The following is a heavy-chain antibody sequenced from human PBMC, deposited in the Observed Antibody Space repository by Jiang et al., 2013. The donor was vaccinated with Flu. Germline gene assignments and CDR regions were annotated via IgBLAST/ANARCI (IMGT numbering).Heavy chain of an antibody. CDR3: TGYGGNSFWYFNL. CDR2: THHSGTT. CDR1: GGSLNDYY. Sequence: LLKPSETLSLTCAVYGGSLNDYYWTWLRQPPGKGLEWIGETHHSGTTNYNPSLKGRVTISLDTSKNQISLKLSSVTAADTALYYCTGYGGNSFWYFNLWGRGTLVTVS. V-gene: IGHV4-34*01. J-gene: IGHJ2*01. D-gene: IGHD4-23*01.